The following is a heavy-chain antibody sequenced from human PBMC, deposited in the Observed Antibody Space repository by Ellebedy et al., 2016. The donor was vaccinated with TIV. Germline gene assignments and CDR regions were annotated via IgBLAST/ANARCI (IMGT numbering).Heavy chain of an antibody. V-gene: IGHV3-21*01. CDR3: ARDMDPHYDDFGVQLDY. J-gene: IGHJ4*02. Sequence: GESLKISXVASGFTFSSYAMSWVRQAPGKGLEWVSSINSNSIFIYYADSVKGRFAISRDNAKNSLFLQMNNVKAEDTAFYYCARDMDPHYDDFGVQLDYWGQGTLVTVSS. D-gene: IGHD4-17*01. CDR2: INSNSIFI. CDR1: GFTFSSYA.